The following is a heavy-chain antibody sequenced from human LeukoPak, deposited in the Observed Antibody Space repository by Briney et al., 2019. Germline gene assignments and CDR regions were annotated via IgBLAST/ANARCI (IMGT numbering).Heavy chain of an antibody. CDR2: ISWNSGSI. Sequence: GGSLRLSCAASGFTFDDYAMHWVRQAPGKGLEWVSGISWNSGSIGYADSVKGRFTISGDNAKNSLYLQMNSLRAEDMALYYCAKGSQTIFGEHAFDIWGQGTMVTVSS. V-gene: IGHV3-9*03. CDR3: AKGSQTIFGEHAFDI. D-gene: IGHD3-3*01. J-gene: IGHJ3*02. CDR1: GFTFDDYA.